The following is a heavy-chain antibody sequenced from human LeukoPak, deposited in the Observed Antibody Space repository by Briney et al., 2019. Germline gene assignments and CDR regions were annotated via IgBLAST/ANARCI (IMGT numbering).Heavy chain of an antibody. CDR1: GYTFTSYG. V-gene: IGHV1-18*01. Sequence: ASVKVSCKASGYTFTSYGISWVRQXXXXXXXXMGWISAYNGNTNYAQKLQGRVTMTTDTSTSTAYMELRSLRSDDTAVYYCARVMYSSRAVDYWGQGTLVTVSS. D-gene: IGHD6-13*01. J-gene: IGHJ4*02. CDR2: ISAYNGNT. CDR3: ARVMYSSRAVDY.